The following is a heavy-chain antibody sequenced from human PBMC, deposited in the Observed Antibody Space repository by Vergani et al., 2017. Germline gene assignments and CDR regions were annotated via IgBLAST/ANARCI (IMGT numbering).Heavy chain of an antibody. CDR2: IYHSGST. CDR3: ARGLITGTKGRRASNWFDP. V-gene: IGHV4-34*01. D-gene: IGHD1-7*01. J-gene: IGHJ5*02. Sequence: QVQLQQWGAGLLKPSETLSLTCAVYGGSFSGYYWSWIRQPPGKGLEWIGSIYHSGSTYYNPSLKSRVTISVDKSNNQFSLKLSSVTAADTAVYYCARGLITGTKGRRASNWFDPWGQGTLVTVSS. CDR1: GGSFSGYY.